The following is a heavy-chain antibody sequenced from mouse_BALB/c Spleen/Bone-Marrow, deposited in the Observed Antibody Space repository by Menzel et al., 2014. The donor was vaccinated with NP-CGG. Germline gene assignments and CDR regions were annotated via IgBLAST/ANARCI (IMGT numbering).Heavy chain of an antibody. CDR3: VRGNYGNYVDYFDF. Sequence: EVHLVESGGGLVQPGGSLKLSCAASGFTFSSYGMSWVRQTPDKRLELVATINSNGGSTYYPDSMKGRLTISRDTAKNTLYLQMSSLKSEETAMYYCVRGNYGNYVDYFDFWGQGTTLTVSS. CDR1: GFTFSSYG. CDR2: INSNGGST. J-gene: IGHJ2*01. D-gene: IGHD2-1*01. V-gene: IGHV5-6-3*01.